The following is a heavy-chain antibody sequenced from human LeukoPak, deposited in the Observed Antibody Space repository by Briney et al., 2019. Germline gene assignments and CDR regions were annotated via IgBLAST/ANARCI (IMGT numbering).Heavy chain of an antibody. CDR3: ARGRDRSKAGDL. D-gene: IGHD5-24*01. V-gene: IGHV4-34*01. CDR1: GGSCDDYY. CDR2: IHPHGIF. Sequence: SETLSLTCAVHGGSCDDYYCSWIRQPPGKGLEWIGEIHPHGIFYYNSSLTSRVTISIDTSKSQFSLRLTSVTAADTALYYCARGRDRSKAGDLRGQGSLVIVSS. J-gene: IGHJ5*02.